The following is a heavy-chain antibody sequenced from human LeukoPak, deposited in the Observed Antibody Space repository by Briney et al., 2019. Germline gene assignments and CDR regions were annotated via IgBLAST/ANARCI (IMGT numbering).Heavy chain of an antibody. CDR3: AIATTGRGAFGS. J-gene: IGHJ4*02. Sequence: GGSLRLSCAASGFTFSDFWMSWVRQAPGKGLECVASTNEAGGDKYYVDSVKGRFTISRDNSKNSLSLQMNSLTAEDTAIYYCAIATTGRGAFGSWGQGTLVSVSS. CDR1: GFTFSDFW. CDR2: TNEAGGDK. D-gene: IGHD1-1*01. V-gene: IGHV3-7*01.